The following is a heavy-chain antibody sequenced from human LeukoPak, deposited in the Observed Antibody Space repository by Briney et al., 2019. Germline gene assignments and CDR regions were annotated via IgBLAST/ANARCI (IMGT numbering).Heavy chain of an antibody. CDR2: ISSSSSYI. V-gene: IGHV3-21*01. CDR3: ARHLLVLRYFDWSRFMDYFDY. J-gene: IGHJ4*02. CDR1: GFTFSGSA. D-gene: IGHD3-9*01. Sequence: GGSLRLSCAASGFTFSGSAMHWVRQAPGKGLEWVSSISSSSSYIYYADSVKGRFTISRDNARNSLYLQMNSLRAEDTAVYYCARHLLVLRYFDWSRFMDYFDYWGQGTLVTVSS.